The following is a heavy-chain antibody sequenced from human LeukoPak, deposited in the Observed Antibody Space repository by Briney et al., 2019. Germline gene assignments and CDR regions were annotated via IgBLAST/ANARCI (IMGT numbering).Heavy chain of an antibody. D-gene: IGHD3-22*01. CDR2: INPNSGGT. CDR3: ARDPTSYDSSGYTIAGGDY. J-gene: IGHJ4*02. Sequence: ASVKVSCKASGYTFTGYYMHWVRQAPGQGLEWMGWINPNSGGTNYAQKFQGSVTMTRDTSISTAYMELSRLRSDDTAVYYCARDPTSYDSSGYTIAGGDYWGQGTLVTVSS. CDR1: GYTFTGYY. V-gene: IGHV1-2*02.